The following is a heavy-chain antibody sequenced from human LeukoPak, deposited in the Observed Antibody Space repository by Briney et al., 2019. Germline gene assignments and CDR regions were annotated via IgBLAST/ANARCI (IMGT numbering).Heavy chain of an antibody. Sequence: GESLKISCKGSGYSFTSYWIGWVRQMPGKGLEWMGIIYPGDSDTRYSPSFQGQVTISADKSISTAYLQWSSLKASDTAMYYRATHRTASLGILDYWGQGTLVTVSS. V-gene: IGHV5-51*01. D-gene: IGHD7-27*01. CDR2: IYPGDSDT. CDR3: ATHRTASLGILDY. CDR1: GYSFTSYW. J-gene: IGHJ4*02.